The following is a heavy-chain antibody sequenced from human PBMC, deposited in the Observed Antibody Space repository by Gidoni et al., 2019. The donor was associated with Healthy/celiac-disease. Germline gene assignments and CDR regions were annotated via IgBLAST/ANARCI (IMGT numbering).Heavy chain of an antibody. CDR1: GFSLSNARIG. CDR3: ARILSGCSGGSCYSRMDV. V-gene: IGHV2-26*01. CDR2: IFSNDEK. J-gene: IGHJ6*02. Sequence: QVTLKASGPVLVKPTETLTLTCTVPGFSLSNARIGVSWIRHPPGKALEWLAHIFSNDEKSYSTSLKSRLTISKDTSKSQVVLTMTNMDPVDTATYYWARILSGCSGGSCYSRMDVWGQGTTVTVSS. D-gene: IGHD2-15*01.